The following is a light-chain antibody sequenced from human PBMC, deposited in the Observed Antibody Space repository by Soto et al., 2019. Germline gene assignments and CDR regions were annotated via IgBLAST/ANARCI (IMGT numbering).Light chain of an antibody. V-gene: IGKV1-5*01. CDR2: DAS. CDR3: QQYNSYSWT. Sequence: DIQLTQSPSTLSASVGDRVTITCRASQSISSWLAWYQQKPGKAPKLLIYDASSFESGVPSRFSGSGSGTEIPLTISSLQHDDVATYYYQQYNSYSWTFGQGTKVDIK. J-gene: IGKJ1*01. CDR1: QSISSW.